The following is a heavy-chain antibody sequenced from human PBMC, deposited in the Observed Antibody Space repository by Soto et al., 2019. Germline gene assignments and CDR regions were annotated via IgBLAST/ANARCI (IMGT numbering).Heavy chain of an antibody. V-gene: IGHV3-30-3*01. CDR2: ISYDGSNK. J-gene: IGHJ6*02. CDR1: GFTFSSYA. CDR3: ARGGCSSTSCSLDYYYGMDV. D-gene: IGHD2-2*01. Sequence: GGSLRLSCAASGFTFSSYAMHWVRQAPGKGLEWVAVISYDGSNKYYADSVKGRFTISRDNSKNTLYLQMNSLRAEDTAVYYCARGGCSSTSCSLDYYYGMDVWGQGTTVTVSS.